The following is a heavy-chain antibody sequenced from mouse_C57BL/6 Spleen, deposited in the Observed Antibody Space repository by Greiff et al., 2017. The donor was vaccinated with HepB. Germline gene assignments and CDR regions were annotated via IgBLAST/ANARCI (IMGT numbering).Heavy chain of an antibody. Sequence: QVQLQQPGAELVRPGSSVKLSCKASGYTFTSYWMHWVKQRPIQGLEWIGNIDPSDSETHYNQKFKDKATLTVDKSSSTAYMQLSSLTSEDSAVYYCARSAFTTVVATNYFDYWSQGTTLTVSS. CDR2: IDPSDSET. V-gene: IGHV1-52*01. CDR3: ARSAFTTVVATNYFDY. J-gene: IGHJ2*01. CDR1: GYTFTSYW. D-gene: IGHD1-1*01.